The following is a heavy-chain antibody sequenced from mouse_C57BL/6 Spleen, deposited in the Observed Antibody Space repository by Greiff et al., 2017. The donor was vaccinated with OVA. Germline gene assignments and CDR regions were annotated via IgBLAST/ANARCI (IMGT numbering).Heavy chain of an antibody. V-gene: IGHV1-5*01. CDR1: GYTFTSYW. Sequence: VQLKESGTVLARPGASVKMSCKTSGYTFTSYWMHWVKQRPGQGLEWIGALYPGNSDTSYNQKFKGKAKLTAVTSASTAYMELSSLTNEDSAVYYCTRSDGSSYSWYFDVWGTGTTVTVSS. J-gene: IGHJ1*03. CDR3: TRSDGSSYSWYFDV. D-gene: IGHD1-1*01. CDR2: LYPGNSDT.